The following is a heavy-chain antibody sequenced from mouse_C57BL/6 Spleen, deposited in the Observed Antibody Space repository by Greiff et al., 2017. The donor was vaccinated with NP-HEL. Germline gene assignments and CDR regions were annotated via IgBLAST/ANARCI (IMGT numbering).Heavy chain of an antibody. CDR2: IYPGSGST. D-gene: IGHD1-1*01. CDR1: GYTFTSYW. CDR3: AGYGSSYLYWYFDV. J-gene: IGHJ1*03. V-gene: IGHV1-55*01. Sequence: QVQLQQPGAELVKPGASVKMSCKASGYTFTSYWITWVKQRPGQGLEWIGDIYPGSGSTNYNEKFKSKATLTVDTSSSTAYMQLSSLTSEDSAVYYCAGYGSSYLYWYFDVWGTGTTVTVSS.